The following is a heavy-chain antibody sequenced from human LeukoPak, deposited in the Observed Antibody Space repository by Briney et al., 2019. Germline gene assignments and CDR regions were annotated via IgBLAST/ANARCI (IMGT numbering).Heavy chain of an antibody. CDR3: AKDPGYCSSTSCYYWFDP. J-gene: IGHJ5*02. Sequence: GGSLRLSCAASGFTFSSYGMHWVRQAPGKGLEWVAVISYDGSNKYYADSVKGRFTISRDNSKNTLYLQMNSLRAEDTAVYYCAKDPGYCSSTSCYYWFDPWGQGTLVTVSS. D-gene: IGHD2-2*03. CDR1: GFTFSSYG. CDR2: ISYDGSNK. V-gene: IGHV3-30*18.